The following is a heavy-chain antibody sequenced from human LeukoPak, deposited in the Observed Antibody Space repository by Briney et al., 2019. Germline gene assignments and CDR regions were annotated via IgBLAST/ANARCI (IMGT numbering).Heavy chain of an antibody. CDR2: IYPGASDT. CDR3: ARLRYSRGYYYYGMDV. CDR1: GYSFTSYW. J-gene: IGHJ6*02. D-gene: IGHD4-11*01. Sequence: GESLKISCKGSGYSFTSYWIGWVPQMPGRGREWLGIIYPGASDTRYSPSFQGQVTISADRSISTAFLQWNSLKASDTAMYYCARLRYSRGYYYYGMDVWGQETTVTVSS. V-gene: IGHV5-51*01.